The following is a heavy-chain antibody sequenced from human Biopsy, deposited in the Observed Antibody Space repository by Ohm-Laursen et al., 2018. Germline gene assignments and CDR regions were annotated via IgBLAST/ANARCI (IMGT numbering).Heavy chain of an antibody. CDR3: AKHGSGWTGDDALHI. CDR2: ISYSGST. J-gene: IGHJ3*02. V-gene: IGHV4-59*08. Sequence: SETLSLTCTVSGGSISGSCWSWIRQAPGRGQEWVGYISYSGSTSNNPSLKSRIPISVDTSKNHISLKVTSVTAADTAVYYCAKHGSGWTGDDALHIWGQGTMVTVSS. CDR1: GGSISGSC. D-gene: IGHD6-19*01.